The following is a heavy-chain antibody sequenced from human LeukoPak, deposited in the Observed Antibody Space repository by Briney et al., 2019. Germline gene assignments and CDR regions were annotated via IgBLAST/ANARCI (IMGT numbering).Heavy chain of an antibody. CDR3: AKAGGGLPHNPRRYFDY. Sequence: GGSLRLSCAASGFTFSGYAMNWVRQAPGKGLEWVSAISGNAKTTYYADSVKGRFTISRDNSKNTLFLQINSLRAEDTAVYYCAKAGGGLPHNPRRYFDYWGQGALVTVSS. V-gene: IGHV3-23*01. CDR1: GFTFSGYA. D-gene: IGHD3-16*01. J-gene: IGHJ4*02. CDR2: ISGNAKTT.